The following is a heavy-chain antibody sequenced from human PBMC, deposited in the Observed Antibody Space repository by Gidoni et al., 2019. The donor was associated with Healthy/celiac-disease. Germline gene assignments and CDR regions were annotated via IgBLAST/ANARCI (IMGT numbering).Heavy chain of an antibody. CDR1: GGSVTSGSYY. J-gene: IGHJ4*02. V-gene: IGHV4-61*01. CDR2: IYYSGST. Sequence: QVQMQESGPGLVKPSETLSLTCTVSGGSVTSGSYYWCWIRQPHGKGLEWIGYIYYSGSTNYNPSLKSRVTISVDTSKNQFSLKLSSVTAADTAVYYCARAGSLGQQWLVPVYWGQGTLVTVSS. CDR3: ARAGSLGQQWLVPVY. D-gene: IGHD6-19*01.